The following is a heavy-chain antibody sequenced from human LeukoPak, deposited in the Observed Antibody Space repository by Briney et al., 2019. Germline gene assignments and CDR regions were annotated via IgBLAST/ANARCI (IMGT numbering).Heavy chain of an antibody. V-gene: IGHV3-23*01. CDR3: AKDLVRAYRFDAFDI. CDR1: GFTFSSYA. D-gene: IGHD2-21*01. J-gene: IGHJ3*02. CDR2: ISGSGGST. Sequence: GGSLRLSCAASGFTFSSYAMSWVRQAPGKGLEWVSAISGSGGSTYYADSVKGRFTISRDNSKNTLYLQMDSLRAEDTAVYYCAKDLVRAYRFDAFDIWGQGTMVTVSS.